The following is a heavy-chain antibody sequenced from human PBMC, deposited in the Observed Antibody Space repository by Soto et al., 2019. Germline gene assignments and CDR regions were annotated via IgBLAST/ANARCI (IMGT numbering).Heavy chain of an antibody. J-gene: IGHJ5*02. V-gene: IGHV4-34*04. Sequence: SETLSLACAVYGGSFSSYYWSWIRQHPGKGLECIGEINHSGSTNPTTSLKSQATISVDPPKNHFSLKLSSVTAADTAVSYCASRIAARPSDWFDPWGQETLVTVSS. CDR3: ASRIAARPSDWFDP. CDR1: GGSFSSYY. D-gene: IGHD6-13*01. CDR2: INHSGST.